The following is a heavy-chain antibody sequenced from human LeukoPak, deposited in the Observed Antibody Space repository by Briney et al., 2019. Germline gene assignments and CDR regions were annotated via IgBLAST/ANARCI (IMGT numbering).Heavy chain of an antibody. D-gene: IGHD3-3*01. CDR2: IYPGDSDT. J-gene: IGHJ4*02. V-gene: IGHV5-51*01. CDR1: GYSFTSYW. Sequence: GESLKTSCKGSGYSFTSYWIGWVRQMPGKGLEWMGIIYPGDSDTRYSPSFQGQVTISADKSISIAYLQWSSLKASDTAMYYCARGVDFWSGYYRRYFDYWGQGTLVTVSS. CDR3: ARGVDFWSGYYRRYFDY.